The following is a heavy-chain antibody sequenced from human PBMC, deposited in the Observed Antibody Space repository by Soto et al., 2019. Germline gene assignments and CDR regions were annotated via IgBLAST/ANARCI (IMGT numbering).Heavy chain of an antibody. CDR1: GYTFTSYG. V-gene: IGHV1-18*01. CDR3: AATSIAVAGMKRLELDY. D-gene: IGHD6-19*01. Sequence: ASVKVSCKASGYTFTSYGISWVRQAPGQGLEWMGWISAYNGNTNYAQKLQGRVTMTTDTSTSTAYMELRSLRSDDTAAYYCAATSIAVAGMKRLELDYWGQGTLVTVSS. J-gene: IGHJ4*02. CDR2: ISAYNGNT.